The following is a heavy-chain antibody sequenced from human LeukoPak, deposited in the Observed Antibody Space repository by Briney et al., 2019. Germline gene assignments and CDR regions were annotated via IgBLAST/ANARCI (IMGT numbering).Heavy chain of an antibody. J-gene: IGHJ4*02. V-gene: IGHV4-34*01. CDR3: ARGYGDYVFDY. D-gene: IGHD4-17*01. CDR1: GASISTSY. CDR2: INHSGST. Sequence: PSETLSLTCTVSGASISTSYWYWIRQPPGKGLEWIGEINHSGSTNYNPSLKSRVTISVDTSKNQFSLKLSSVTAADTAVYYCARGYGDYVFDYWGQGTLVTVSS.